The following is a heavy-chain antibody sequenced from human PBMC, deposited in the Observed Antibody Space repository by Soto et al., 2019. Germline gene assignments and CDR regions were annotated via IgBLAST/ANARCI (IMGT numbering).Heavy chain of an antibody. CDR3: ARDVLIPFQWGYATPPQYNYHGMDV. Sequence: QVQLVQSGAEVMKPGASVKVSCKASGYTFTTFGISWVRQAPGQGLEWMGWINTYNGNTDYAQKFQGRVTMTTETSTRTAHMELRSLRSDDTAVYYCARDVLIPFQWGYATPPQYNYHGMDVWGQGTTVSVSS. V-gene: IGHV1-18*01. CDR1: GYTFTTFG. D-gene: IGHD3-16*01. J-gene: IGHJ6*02. CDR2: INTYNGNT.